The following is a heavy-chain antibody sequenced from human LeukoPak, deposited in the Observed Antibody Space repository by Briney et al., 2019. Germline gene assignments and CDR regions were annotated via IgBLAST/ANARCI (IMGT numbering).Heavy chain of an antibody. D-gene: IGHD5-12*01. CDR1: GFTFISYS. J-gene: IGHJ4*02. Sequence: GGSLRLSCAASGFTFISYSMNWFRKAPGKGLEWVSSISSISSYIYYADSLKARFTISRDNAKNTLYLKMNSLRAEDTVVYYCAREGDIVATASFFFDYWGQGPLVTVSS. CDR2: ISSISSYI. CDR3: AREGDIVATASFFFDY. V-gene: IGHV3-21*01.